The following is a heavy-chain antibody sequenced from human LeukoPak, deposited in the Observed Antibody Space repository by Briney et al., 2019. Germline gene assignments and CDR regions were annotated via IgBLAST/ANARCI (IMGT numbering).Heavy chain of an antibody. V-gene: IGHV4-34*01. Sequence: SETLSLTCAVYGGSFSGYYWSWIRQPPGKGLEWIGEINHSGSTNYNPSLKSRVTISVDRSKNQFSLKLSSVTAADTAVYYCARPGDCSSTSCSQYFDYWGQGTLVTVSS. CDR3: ARPGDCSSTSCSQYFDY. CDR2: INHSGST. CDR1: GGSFSGYY. D-gene: IGHD2-2*01. J-gene: IGHJ4*02.